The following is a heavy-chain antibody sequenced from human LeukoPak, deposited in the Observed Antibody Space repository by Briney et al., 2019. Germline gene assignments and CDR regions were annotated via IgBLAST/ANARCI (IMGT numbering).Heavy chain of an antibody. CDR3: ARNDAYDSSGYYPLDY. CDR2: ISGSGGST. CDR1: GFTFSSHA. J-gene: IGHJ4*02. Sequence: GGSLRLSCAASGFTFSSHAMSWVRQAPGKGLEWVSAISGSGGSTYYADSVKGRFTISRDNSKNTLYLQMNSLRAEDTAVYYCARNDAYDSSGYYPLDYWGQGTLVTVSS. V-gene: IGHV3-23*01. D-gene: IGHD3-22*01.